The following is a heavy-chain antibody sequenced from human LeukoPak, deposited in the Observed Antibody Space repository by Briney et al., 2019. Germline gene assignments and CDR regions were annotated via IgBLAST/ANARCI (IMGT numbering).Heavy chain of an antibody. Sequence: TSSETLSLTCTVSGGSISSYYWSWIRQPAGKGLEWIGRIYTSGSTNYNPSLKSRVTMSVDTSKNQFSLKLSSVTAADTAVYYCAGAPYYYDSSGYYDYWGQGTLVTVSS. CDR1: GGSISSYY. CDR2: IYTSGST. V-gene: IGHV4-4*07. J-gene: IGHJ4*02. CDR3: AGAPYYYDSSGYYDY. D-gene: IGHD3-22*01.